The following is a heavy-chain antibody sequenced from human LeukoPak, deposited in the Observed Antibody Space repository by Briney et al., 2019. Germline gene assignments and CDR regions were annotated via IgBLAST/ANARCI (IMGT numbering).Heavy chain of an antibody. D-gene: IGHD3-3*01. CDR1: GYSLTSYW. CDR2: IYPGDSDT. V-gene: IGHV5-51*01. Sequence: GESLKISCKGSGYSLTSYWIGWVRQMPGKGLEWMGIIYPGDSDTRYSPSFQGQVTISADKSISTAYLQWSSLKASDTAMYYCAGSPYDFWSGYSGFDIWGQGTMVTVSS. J-gene: IGHJ3*02. CDR3: AGSPYDFWSGYSGFDI.